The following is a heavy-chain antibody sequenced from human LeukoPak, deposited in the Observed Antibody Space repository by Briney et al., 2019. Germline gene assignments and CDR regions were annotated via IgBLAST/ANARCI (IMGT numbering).Heavy chain of an antibody. CDR2: IYAGGDT. CDR1: GFSVSYNY. J-gene: IGHJ5*02. Sequence: GGSLRLSCAASGFSVSYNYMSWVRQAPARGLEWVSVIYAGGDTYYADSVKGGFTISRDNSKNTVYLQMHSLRADDTAVYYCARISGTLCVDPSGLGTLVTVSS. CDR3: ARISGTLCVDP. D-gene: IGHD1-7*01. V-gene: IGHV3-66*01.